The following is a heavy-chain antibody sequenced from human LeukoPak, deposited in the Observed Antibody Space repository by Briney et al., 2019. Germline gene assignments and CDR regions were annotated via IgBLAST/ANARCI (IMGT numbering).Heavy chain of an antibody. Sequence: GGSLRVSCAASGFSFNDFAMHWVRQPPGKGLEWVSGISWNSGTLGYADSVRGRFTISRDNAKNSLYLQMNSLTAEDTASYYCAKSQGAHPNYYSFGLDVWGQGTTVTVSS. CDR1: GFSFNDFA. CDR2: ISWNSGTL. J-gene: IGHJ6*02. D-gene: IGHD1-26*01. CDR3: AKSQGAHPNYYSFGLDV. V-gene: IGHV3-9*01.